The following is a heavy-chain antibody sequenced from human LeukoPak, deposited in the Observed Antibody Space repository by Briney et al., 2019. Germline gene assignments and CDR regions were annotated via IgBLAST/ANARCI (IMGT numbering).Heavy chain of an antibody. CDR1: GFTFSSYS. J-gene: IGHJ4*02. V-gene: IGHV3-23*01. CDR2: ISGSGGTT. D-gene: IGHD1-26*01. Sequence: PGGSLRLSCAASGFTFSSYSMSWVRQAPGKGLEWVSIISGSGGTTYYADSVKGRFTLSRDNSKNTLYLQMNSLRAEDTAVYYCTTEGGSWDWGQGTLVTVSS. CDR3: TTEGGSWD.